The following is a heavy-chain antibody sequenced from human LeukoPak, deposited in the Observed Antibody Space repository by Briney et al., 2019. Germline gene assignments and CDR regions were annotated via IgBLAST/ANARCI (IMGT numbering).Heavy chain of an antibody. CDR1: GASIDTTTYY. CDR2: VFYRGNT. CDR3: ARVTPYDSSGCHFDY. J-gene: IGHJ4*02. Sequence: SETLSLTCTVSGASIDTTTYYWGWIRQPPGKGLEWIGSVFYRGNTYYNPSLKSRVTISVDTSKNQFSLKLSSVTAADTAVYYCARVTPYDSSGCHFDYWGQGTLVTVSS. V-gene: IGHV4-39*07. D-gene: IGHD3-22*01.